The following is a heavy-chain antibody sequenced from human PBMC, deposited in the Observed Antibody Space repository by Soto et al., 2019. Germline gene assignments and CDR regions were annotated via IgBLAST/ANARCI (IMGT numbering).Heavy chain of an antibody. CDR3: TRAPTRVTKGPGLYRYFDL. V-gene: IGHV4-59*01. CDR1: GGSISSYY. J-gene: IGHJ2*01. Sequence: SETLSLTCTVSGGSISSYYWSWIRQPPGKGLEWIGYIYNSGSTNYNPSLKSRATISADTSKKQFSLKVRSVTAADTAVYYCTRAPTRVTKGPGLYRYFDLQGRGSLVTVSS. CDR2: IYNSGST. D-gene: IGHD4-17*01.